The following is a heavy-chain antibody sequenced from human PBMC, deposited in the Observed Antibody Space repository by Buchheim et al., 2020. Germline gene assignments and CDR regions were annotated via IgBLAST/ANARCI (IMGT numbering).Heavy chain of an antibody. V-gene: IGHV3-7*01. CDR3: ARLLITMVGKSEYFDF. CDR1: GFSFSNYW. Sequence: VESGGGLVQPGGSLRLSCVGSGFSFSNYWVSWVRQAPGKGLEWVANIKQDGSEKYYADSVKGRFIISRDNAKNSLYLQMTSLRVDDTAAYYCARLLITMVGKSEYFDFWGQGTL. CDR2: IKQDGSEK. D-gene: IGHD3-10*01. J-gene: IGHJ4*02.